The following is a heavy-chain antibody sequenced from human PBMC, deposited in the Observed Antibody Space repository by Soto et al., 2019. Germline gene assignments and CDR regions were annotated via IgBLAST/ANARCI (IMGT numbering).Heavy chain of an antibody. CDR3: ASGAAFYYDTSRY. Sequence: QVELVESGGGVVQSGGSLGLSCAAPGFSFSLYALHWIAQAPGEGREWVAVISPNGNNQYYADSVKGRFTISRDTSKSTLSLQMTSLRPEDTAVYYCASGAAFYYDTSRYWGQGTLVTVSS. V-gene: IGHV3-30-3*01. CDR1: GFSFSLYA. CDR2: ISPNGNNQ. D-gene: IGHD3-22*01. J-gene: IGHJ4*02.